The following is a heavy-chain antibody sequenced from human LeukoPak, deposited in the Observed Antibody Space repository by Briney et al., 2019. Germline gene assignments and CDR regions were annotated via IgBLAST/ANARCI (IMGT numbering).Heavy chain of an antibody. CDR1: GFTFSSYA. D-gene: IGHD3-10*01. V-gene: IGHV3-23*01. CDR3: AKKFARHYGMDV. Sequence: GGSLRLSCAASGFTFSSYAISWVRQAPGKGLEWVSAISGSGGSTYYADSVKGRFTISRDNSKNTLYLQMNSLRAEDTAVYYCAKKFARHYGMDVWGQGTTVTVSS. J-gene: IGHJ6*02. CDR2: ISGSGGST.